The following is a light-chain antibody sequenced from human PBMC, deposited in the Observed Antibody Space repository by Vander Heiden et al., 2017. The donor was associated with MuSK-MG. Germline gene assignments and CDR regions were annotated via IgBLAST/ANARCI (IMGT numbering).Light chain of an antibody. CDR3: QQRSNWPGT. V-gene: IGKV3-11*01. Sequence: IVLTQSPATLSLSSGERSTRSCRSSHSVRSYLNWYQQKPGQAPRLLIYHASNRANDIPARFSGSGSGTDFTLTISSLEPEDFAVYYCQQRSNWPGTFGQGTKLEIK. CDR1: HSVRSY. J-gene: IGKJ2*01. CDR2: HAS.